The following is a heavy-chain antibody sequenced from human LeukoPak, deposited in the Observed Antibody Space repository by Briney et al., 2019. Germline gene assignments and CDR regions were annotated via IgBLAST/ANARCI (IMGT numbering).Heavy chain of an antibody. CDR2: IYYSGST. D-gene: IGHD6-13*01. V-gene: IGHV4-59*08. CDR3: ARLIYSSSWYGDAFDI. J-gene: IGHJ3*02. CDR1: GGSISSYY. Sequence: SETLSLTCTVSGGSISSYYWSWIRQPPGKGLEWIGYIYYSGSTNYNPSLKSRVTISVDTSKNQFSLKLSSVTAADTAVYYCARLIYSSSWYGDAFDIWGQGTMVTVSS.